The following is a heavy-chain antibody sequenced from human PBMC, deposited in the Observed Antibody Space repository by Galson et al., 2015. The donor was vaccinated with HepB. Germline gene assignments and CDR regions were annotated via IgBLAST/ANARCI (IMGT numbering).Heavy chain of an antibody. CDR3: ARGSWGITMVRGVIIPVDY. Sequence: SVKVSCKASGYTFTSYAMHWVRQAPGQRLEWMGWINAGNGNTKYSQKFQGRVTITRDTSASTAYMELSSLRSEDTAVYYCARGSWGITMVRGVIIPVDYWGQGTLVTVSS. D-gene: IGHD3-10*01. CDR2: INAGNGNT. V-gene: IGHV1-3*01. J-gene: IGHJ4*02. CDR1: GYTFTSYA.